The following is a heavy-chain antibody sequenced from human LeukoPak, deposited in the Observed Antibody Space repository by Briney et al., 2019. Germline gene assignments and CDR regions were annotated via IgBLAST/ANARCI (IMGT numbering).Heavy chain of an antibody. J-gene: IGHJ4*02. V-gene: IGHV1-2*02. CDR2: INPNSDGT. CDR1: GSTFTGYY. D-gene: IGHD6-19*01. CDR3: ARGFAVAGTREKNFDY. Sequence: ASVKLSCNASGSTFTGYYMYWVRHAPGQGLGWMGWINPNSDGTNYAQKFQGRVTMTSDTSISTAYMELRRLRSDDTAVYYCARGFAVAGTREKNFDYWGQGTLVTVSS.